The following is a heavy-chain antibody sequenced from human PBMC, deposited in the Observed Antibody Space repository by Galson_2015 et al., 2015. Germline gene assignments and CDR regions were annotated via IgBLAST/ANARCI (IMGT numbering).Heavy chain of an antibody. D-gene: IGHD2-21*02. Sequence: SLRLSCAAPGLTFSSYAMHWVRQAPGKGLEWVAVISYDGSNKYYADSVKGRFTISRDNSKNTLYLQMNSLRAEDTAVYYCARDPHPVVTRLDYWGQGTLVTVSS. V-gene: IGHV3-30-3*01. CDR1: GLTFSSYA. CDR2: ISYDGSNK. J-gene: IGHJ4*02. CDR3: ARDPHPVVTRLDY.